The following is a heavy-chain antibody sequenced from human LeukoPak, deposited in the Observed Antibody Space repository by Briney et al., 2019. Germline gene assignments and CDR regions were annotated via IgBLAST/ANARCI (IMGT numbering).Heavy chain of an antibody. Sequence: SVKVSCKASGGTFSSYAISWVRQAPGQGLEWMGGIIPIFGTANYAQKSQGRVTITADESTSTAYMELSSLRSEDTAVYYCAREGSDYSNFYGMDVWGQGTTVTVSS. V-gene: IGHV1-69*13. CDR2: IIPIFGTA. J-gene: IGHJ6*02. CDR3: AREGSDYSNFYGMDV. D-gene: IGHD4-11*01. CDR1: GGTFSSYA.